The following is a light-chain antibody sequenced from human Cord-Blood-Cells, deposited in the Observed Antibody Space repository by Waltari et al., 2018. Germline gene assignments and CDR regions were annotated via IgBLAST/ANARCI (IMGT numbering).Light chain of an antibody. CDR2: WAS. Sequence: DIVMTQSRDSLAVSLVERATIHCRSSPSVLSSSNTKNYLAWYQQKPGQPPKPLIYWASTRESGVPDRFSGSGSGTDFTLTISSLQAEDVAVYYCQQYYSTPFTFGPGTKVDIK. V-gene: IGKV4-1*01. J-gene: IGKJ3*01. CDR3: QQYYSTPFT. CDR1: PSVLSSSNTKNY.